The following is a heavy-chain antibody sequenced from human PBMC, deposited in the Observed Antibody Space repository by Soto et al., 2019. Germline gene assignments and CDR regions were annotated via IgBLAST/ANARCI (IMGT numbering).Heavy chain of an antibody. J-gene: IGHJ4*02. CDR2: IWYDGSNK. D-gene: IGHD5-12*01. V-gene: IGHV3-33*01. CDR1: GFTYSSYG. Sequence: GGSLRLSYAVSGFTYSSYGMHWVRQAPGKGLEWVAVIWYDGSNKYYADSVKGRFIISRDDSKNTLSLQMNSLRAEDTAVYYCARDSAWLFDSWGQGT. CDR3: ARDSAWLFDS.